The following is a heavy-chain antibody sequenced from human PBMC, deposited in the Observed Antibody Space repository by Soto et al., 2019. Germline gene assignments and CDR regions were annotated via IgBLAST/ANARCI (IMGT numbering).Heavy chain of an antibody. CDR2: ISGSGGST. CDR1: GFTFSSYA. J-gene: IGHJ4*02. D-gene: IGHD3-3*01. V-gene: IGHV3-23*01. CDR3: AKDSTPFYDFWSGSYYFDY. Sequence: EVQLLESGGGLVQPGGSPRLSCAASGFTFSSYAMSWVRQAPGKGLEWVSAISGSGGSTYYADSVKGRFTISRDNSKNTLYLQMNSLRAEDTAVYYCAKDSTPFYDFWSGSYYFDYWGQGTLVTVSS.